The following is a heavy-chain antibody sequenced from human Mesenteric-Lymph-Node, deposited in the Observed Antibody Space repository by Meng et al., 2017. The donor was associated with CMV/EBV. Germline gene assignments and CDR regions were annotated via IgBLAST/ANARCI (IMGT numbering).Heavy chain of an antibody. V-gene: IGHV3-30*04. CDR1: GFTFSSHA. CDR2: VSPDGGVQ. Sequence: GESLKISCAASGFTFSSHAMHWVRQAPGKGLEWVAVVSPDGGVQYYADSVKGRFTISRDNSKDTLYLGMNNLRVEDTAVYYCGGTTVSDFWGQGTLVTVSS. J-gene: IGHJ4*02. CDR3: GGTTVSDF. D-gene: IGHD4-11*01.